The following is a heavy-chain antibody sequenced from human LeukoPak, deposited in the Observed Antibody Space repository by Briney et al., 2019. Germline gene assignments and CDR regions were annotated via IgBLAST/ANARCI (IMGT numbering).Heavy chain of an antibody. J-gene: IGHJ6*02. Sequence: ASVKVSCKASGYTFTSYWMHWVRQAPGHGLEWMGIINLNTGTTTYAQKFQGRVTMTRDTSTSTVYVELSSLRSEDTAVYYCARVGASVGPRYYYYYYAMDVWGQGTTVTVSS. V-gene: IGHV1-46*03. CDR2: INLNTGTT. D-gene: IGHD1-26*01. CDR3: ARVGASVGPRYYYYYYAMDV. CDR1: GYTFTSYW.